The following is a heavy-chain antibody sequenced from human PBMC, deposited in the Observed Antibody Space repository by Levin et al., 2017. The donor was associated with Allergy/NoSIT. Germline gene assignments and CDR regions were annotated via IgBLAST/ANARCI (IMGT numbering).Heavy chain of an antibody. D-gene: IGHD3-22*01. CDR2: INPNSGGT. J-gene: IGHJ4*02. CDR3: ARDSSGSCDY. V-gene: IGHV1-2*02. CDR1: GYTFTGYY. Sequence: GESLKISCKASGYTFTGYYMHWVRQAPGQGLEWMGWINPNSGGTNYAQKFQGRVTMTRDTSISTAYMELSRLRSDDTAVYYCARDSSGSCDYWGQGTLVTVSS.